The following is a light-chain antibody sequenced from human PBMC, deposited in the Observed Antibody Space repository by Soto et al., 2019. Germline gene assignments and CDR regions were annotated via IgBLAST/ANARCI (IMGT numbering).Light chain of an antibody. V-gene: IGLV2-14*03. J-gene: IGLJ1*01. Sequence: QSARTQPASVSGSPGQSITISCTGTSSDVGAYNYASWYQQHNPGEAPKLIIYDVIHRPQGVSNRFSGSKSGNTASLTISCIQTEDEADYYCCSYTSANNSVSGTGTQRTVL. CDR2: DVI. CDR1: SSDVGAYNY. CDR3: CSYTSANNSV.